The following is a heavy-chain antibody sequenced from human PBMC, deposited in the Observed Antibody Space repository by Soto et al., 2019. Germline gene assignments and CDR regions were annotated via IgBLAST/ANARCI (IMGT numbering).Heavy chain of an antibody. V-gene: IGHV4-39*01. CDR3: ARQTYYDFWSGSLSIIDY. J-gene: IGHJ4*02. D-gene: IGHD3-3*01. CDR2: IYYSGST. CDR1: GGSISSSSYY. Sequence: SETLSLTCTVSGGSISSSSYYWGWIRQPPGKGLEWIGSIYYSGSTYYNPSLKSRVTISVDTSKNQFSLKLSSVTAADTAVYYCARQTYYDFWSGSLSIIDYWGQGTLVTVSS.